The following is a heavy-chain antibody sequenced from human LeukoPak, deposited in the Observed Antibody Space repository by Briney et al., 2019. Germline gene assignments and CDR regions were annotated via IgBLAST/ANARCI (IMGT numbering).Heavy chain of an antibody. CDR3: ASYCSSTSCTPWDY. J-gene: IGHJ4*02. V-gene: IGHV3-23*01. CDR1: GFTFSSYA. CDR2: ISGSGGST. D-gene: IGHD2-2*01. Sequence: GGSLRLSCAASGFTFSSYAMSWVRQAPGKGLEWVSAISGSGGSTYYADSVKGRFTISRDNFKNTLYLQMNSLRAEDTAVYYCASYCSSTSCTPWDYWGQGTLVTVSS.